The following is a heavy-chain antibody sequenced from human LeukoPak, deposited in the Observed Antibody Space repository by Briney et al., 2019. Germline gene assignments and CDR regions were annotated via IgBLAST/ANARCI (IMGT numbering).Heavy chain of an antibody. CDR2: VNSDGSST. V-gene: IGHV3-74*01. D-gene: IGHD6-19*01. CDR1: GFTFSSYW. J-gene: IGHJ4*02. Sequence: GGSLRLSCAASGFTFSSYWIHWVRQAPGKGLVWVSRVNSDGSSTTYADSVKGRFTISRDDAKNTLYLQMNSLRAEDTAVYYCARGSTQYSSGWYGLDYWGQGTLVTVSS. CDR3: ARGSTQYSSGWYGLDY.